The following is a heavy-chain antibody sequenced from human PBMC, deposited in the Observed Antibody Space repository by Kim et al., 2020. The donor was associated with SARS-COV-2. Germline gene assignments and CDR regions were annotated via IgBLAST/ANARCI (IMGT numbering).Heavy chain of an antibody. V-gene: IGHV3-21*01. CDR1: GFTFSSYS. D-gene: IGHD3-16*02. J-gene: IGHJ6*02. CDR2: ISSSSSYI. Sequence: GGSLRLSCAASGFTFSSYSMNWVRQAPGKGLEWVSSISSSSSYIYYADSVKGRFTISRDNAKNSLYLQMNSLRAEDTAVYYCARDFDIHYYYGMDVWGQGTTVTVSS. CDR3: ARDFDIHYYYGMDV.